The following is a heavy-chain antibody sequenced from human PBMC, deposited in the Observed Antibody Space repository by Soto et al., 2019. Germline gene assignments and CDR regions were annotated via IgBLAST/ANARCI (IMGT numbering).Heavy chain of an antibody. D-gene: IGHD6-19*01. CDR1: GFTFSNYA. Sequence: GGSLRLSCAASGFTFSNYAMSWVRQAPGKGLEWVSTISGGGYDTYYADSVKGRFSISRDNSKNTLYLQMNTLRAEDTAVFYCARTQRPGLAVAGTSYYFDYWGQGTLVTVSS. CDR2: ISGGGYDT. V-gene: IGHV3-23*01. CDR3: ARTQRPGLAVAGTSYYFDY. J-gene: IGHJ4*02.